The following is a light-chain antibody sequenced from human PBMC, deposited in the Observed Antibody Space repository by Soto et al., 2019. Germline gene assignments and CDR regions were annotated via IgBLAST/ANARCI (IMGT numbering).Light chain of an antibody. CDR1: SSNIGSYY. Sequence: QSVLTQPPSASGTPGQRVTISCSGSSSNIGSYYVYWYQQLPGTAPKVLIYRNDQRPSGVPDRFSGSKSGTSASLAISGLRSEDEGDYYCAAWDDSLSGWVFGGGTKLTVL. CDR2: RND. CDR3: AAWDDSLSGWV. V-gene: IGLV1-47*01. J-gene: IGLJ3*02.